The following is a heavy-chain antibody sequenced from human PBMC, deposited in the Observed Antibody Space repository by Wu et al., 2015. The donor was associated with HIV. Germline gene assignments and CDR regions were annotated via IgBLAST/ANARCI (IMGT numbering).Heavy chain of an antibody. Sequence: QVQLVQSGAEVKKPGASVKISCKASGYTFTTYYIHWVRQVPGQGLEWMGGIIPIFGTANYAQKFQGRVTITADESTSTAYMELSSLRSEDTAVYYCARGQSIAGADLFDYWGQGTLVTVSS. J-gene: IGHJ4*02. V-gene: IGHV1-69*01. D-gene: IGHD6-19*01. CDR2: IIPIFGTA. CDR1: GYTFTTYY. CDR3: ARGQSIAGADLFDY.